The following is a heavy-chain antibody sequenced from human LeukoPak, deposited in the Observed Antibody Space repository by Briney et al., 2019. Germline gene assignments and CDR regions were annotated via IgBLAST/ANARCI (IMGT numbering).Heavy chain of an antibody. CDR1: GGSFSGYY. V-gene: IGHV4-34*01. J-gene: IGHJ4*02. D-gene: IGHD1-14*01. CDR2: ISHSGST. Sequence: SETLSLTCAVYGGSFSGYYWSWIRQPPGKGLEWIGEISHSGSTNYNPSLKSRVTISVDTSKNQFSLKLSSVTAADTAVYYCARGTLGPRKFDYWGQGTLVTVSS. CDR3: ARGTLGPRKFDY.